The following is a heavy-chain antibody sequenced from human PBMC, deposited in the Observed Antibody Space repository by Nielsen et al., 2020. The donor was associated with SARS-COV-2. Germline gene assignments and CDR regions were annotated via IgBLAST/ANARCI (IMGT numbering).Heavy chain of an antibody. CDR2: IDTSGDT. J-gene: IGHJ4*02. CDR1: GFNFSSYD. Sequence: GESLKISCAASGFNFSSYDILWVRQATGKGLEWVSTIDTSGDTFYPDSVKGRFTISRDHSKNTVYLQMNSLRTEDTAVYFCAKQGGVFHFQSSFYPDYWGQGSLVTVS. D-gene: IGHD3-3*02. V-gene: IGHV3-13*04. CDR3: AKQGGVFHFQSSFYPDY.